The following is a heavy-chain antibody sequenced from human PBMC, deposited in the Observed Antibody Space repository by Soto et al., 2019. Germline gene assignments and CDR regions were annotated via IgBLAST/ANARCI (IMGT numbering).Heavy chain of an antibody. CDR3: ARGQRFSDWFDP. J-gene: IGHJ5*02. CDR1: GGAMNTYY. V-gene: IGHV4-4*07. D-gene: IGHD3-3*01. CDR2: IYSSGTT. Sequence: QVHLQESGPGLVKPSETLSLTCTVSGGAMNTYYWTWIRQPAGKGLEWIGRIYSSGTTKFNPSLQSRVTMSPDTSNNQFSLRLTSVTAADTAVYYCARGQRFSDWFDPWGQGTLVTVSS.